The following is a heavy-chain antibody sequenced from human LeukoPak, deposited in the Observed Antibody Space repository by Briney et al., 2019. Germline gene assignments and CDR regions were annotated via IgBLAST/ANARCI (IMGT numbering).Heavy chain of an antibody. CDR3: AKAAAAAGEYCFDY. J-gene: IGHJ4*02. D-gene: IGHD6-13*01. CDR1: GFTFSSYS. V-gene: IGHV3-21*01. CDR2: ISSSSSYI. Sequence: PGGSLRLSCAASGFTFSSYSMNWVRQAPGKGLEWVSSISSSSSYIYYADSVKGRFTISRDNAKNSLYLQMNSLRAEDTAVYYCAKAAAAAGEYCFDYWGQGTLVTVSS.